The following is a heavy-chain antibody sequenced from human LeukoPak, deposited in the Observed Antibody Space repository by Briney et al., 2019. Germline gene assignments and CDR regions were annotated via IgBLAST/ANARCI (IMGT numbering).Heavy chain of an antibody. CDR3: ARDLGQYYDASDNWFDP. V-gene: IGHV3-74*01. CDR2: INSDGIST. Sequence: GGSLRLSCAASGFTFSNYAMHWVRQAPGKGLEWVSRINSDGISTSYADSVKGRFTISRDNAKNTLYLQMNRLRAEDTAVYYCARDLGQYYDASDNWFDPWGQVTLVTVSS. CDR1: GFTFSNYA. J-gene: IGHJ5*02. D-gene: IGHD3-22*01.